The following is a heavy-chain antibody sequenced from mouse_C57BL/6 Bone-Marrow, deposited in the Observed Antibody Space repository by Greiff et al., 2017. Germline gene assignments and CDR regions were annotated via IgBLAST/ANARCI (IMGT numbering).Heavy chain of an antibody. CDR2: FDPENGDT. V-gene: IGHV14-4*01. Sequence: VQLQQSGAELVRPGASVKLSCTASGFNIKDDYMHWVKQRPEQGLEWIGWFDPENGDTEYASKFQGKATITADTSSNTAYLQLSSLTSEDTAVYYCTAYDYSWFAYWGQGTLVTVSA. J-gene: IGHJ3*01. CDR3: TAYDYSWFAY. CDR1: GFNIKDDY. D-gene: IGHD2-4*01.